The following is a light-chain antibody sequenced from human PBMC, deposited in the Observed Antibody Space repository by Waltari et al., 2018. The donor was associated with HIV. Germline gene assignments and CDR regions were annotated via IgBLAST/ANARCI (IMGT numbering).Light chain of an antibody. CDR3: CSYERSRIMV. CDR2: EVN. CDR1: SNDVGNYNL. Sequence: QSALTQPASVSACPGQSITISCTGTSNDVGNYNLVSWYKQHPGKGPKLIIYEVNKRPSGASDRFSGSKSGYTASLTISGLQAEDEADYYCCSYERSRIMVVGGGTKLTVL. J-gene: IGLJ2*01. V-gene: IGLV2-23*02.